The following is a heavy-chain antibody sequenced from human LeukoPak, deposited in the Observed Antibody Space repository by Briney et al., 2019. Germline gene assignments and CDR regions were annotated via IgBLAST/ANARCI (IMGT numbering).Heavy chain of an antibody. J-gene: IGHJ3*02. V-gene: IGHV4-30-4*01. Sequence: SQTLSLTCTVSGGSISSGDYYWSWIRQPPGKGLEWIGYIYYSGSTYYNPSLKSRVTISVDTSKNQFSLKLSSVTAADMAVNCCARGPDYGSGSYVLVAFDIWGQGTMVTVSS. CDR1: GGSISSGDYY. CDR3: ARGPDYGSGSYVLVAFDI. CDR2: IYYSGST. D-gene: IGHD3-10*01.